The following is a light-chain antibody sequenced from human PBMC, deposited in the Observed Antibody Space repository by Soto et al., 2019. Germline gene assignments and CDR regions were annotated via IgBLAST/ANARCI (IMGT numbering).Light chain of an antibody. CDR3: QQLSSYPST. CDR2: AAS. J-gene: IGKJ4*01. CDR1: QGIGSY. V-gene: IGKV1-9*01. Sequence: IQLTQSPSSLSASVGDRVTITCRASQGIGSYLAWYQQKPGEAPKLLIYAASTLQSGVPSRFSGSGSGTDFALTISSLQAEDFATYHCQQLSSYPSTFGGGTKVEIK.